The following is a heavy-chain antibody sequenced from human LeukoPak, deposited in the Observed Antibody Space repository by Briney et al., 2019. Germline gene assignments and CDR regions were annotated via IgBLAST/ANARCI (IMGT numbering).Heavy chain of an antibody. Sequence: SETLPLTCTVSGGSISSGSYYWSWIRQPAGKGLEWIGHIYASGGTKYNPSLESRVTISIDTSKNQLSLRLSSVTAADTAVYYCTREKSYGYIRADSWGQGTLVAVSS. CDR1: GGSISSGSYY. J-gene: IGHJ4*02. CDR2: IYASGGT. CDR3: TREKSYGYIRADS. D-gene: IGHD3-16*01. V-gene: IGHV4-61*09.